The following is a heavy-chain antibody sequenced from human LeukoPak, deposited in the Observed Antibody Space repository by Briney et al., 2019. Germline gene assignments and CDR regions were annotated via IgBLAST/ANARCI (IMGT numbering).Heavy chain of an antibody. D-gene: IGHD6-6*01. V-gene: IGHV1-69*05. CDR3: ARIPLNEYSSSERDET. Sequence: SVKVSCKASGGTFSSYAISWVRQAPGQGLEWVGGIIPIFGTANYAQKFQGRVTITTDESTSTAYMELSSLRSEDTAVYYCARIPLNEYSSSERDETWGQGTLVTVSS. CDR1: GGTFSSYA. CDR2: IIPIFGTA. J-gene: IGHJ5*02.